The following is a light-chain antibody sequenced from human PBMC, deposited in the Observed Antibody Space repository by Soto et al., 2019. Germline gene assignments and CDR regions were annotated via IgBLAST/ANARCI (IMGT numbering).Light chain of an antibody. Sequence: EIVLTQSPGTLSLSPGERATLSCSASQGVSSSYLAWFQQEPGPAPRLLIYGASSRATGIPDRFSGSGSETDFTINISRLEPEDFAVYYCQQYGSTLYTFGQGTKVEIK. CDR2: GAS. CDR3: QQYGSTLYT. J-gene: IGKJ2*01. CDR1: QGVSSSY. V-gene: IGKV3-20*01.